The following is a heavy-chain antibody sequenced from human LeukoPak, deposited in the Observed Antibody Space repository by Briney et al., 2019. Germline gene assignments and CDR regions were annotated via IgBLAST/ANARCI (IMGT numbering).Heavy chain of an antibody. CDR3: ARGLGLRVMTTVTTFDN. Sequence: PSGTLSLTCAVYGGSVYDYYWSWIRQPPGKGLEWIGEIIHSGRTNYNPSLKSRVTISVDTSTHQLSLTLRSVTAADTAVYYCARGLGLRVMTTVTTFDNWGQGTLVTVSS. CDR1: GGSVYDYY. CDR2: IIHSGRT. V-gene: IGHV4-34*01. D-gene: IGHD4-17*01. J-gene: IGHJ4*02.